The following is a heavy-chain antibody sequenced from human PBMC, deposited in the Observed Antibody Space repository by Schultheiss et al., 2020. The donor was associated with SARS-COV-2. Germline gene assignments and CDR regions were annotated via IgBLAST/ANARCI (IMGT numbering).Heavy chain of an antibody. J-gene: IGHJ4*02. V-gene: IGHV4-59*01. Sequence: SETLSLTCTVSGGSISSYYWSWIRQPPGKGLEWIGYIYYSGSTNYNPSLKSRVTISVDTSKNQFSLKLSSVTAADTAVYYCAREIIEYSSPQTPRHFDYSGQSILVTVSS. CDR1: GGSISSYY. CDR2: IYYSGST. CDR3: AREIIEYSSPQTPRHFDY. D-gene: IGHD6-6*01.